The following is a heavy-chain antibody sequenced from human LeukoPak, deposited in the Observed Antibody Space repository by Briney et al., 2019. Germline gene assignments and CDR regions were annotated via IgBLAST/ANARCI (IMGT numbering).Heavy chain of an antibody. D-gene: IGHD3-3*01. V-gene: IGHV3-23*01. CDR3: AKDTTIFGVVIPEDAFDV. J-gene: IGHJ3*01. CDR1: GFTFSSYA. CDR2: ISGSGGST. Sequence: PGGSLRLSCSASGFTFSSYAMSWVRQAPRKGLEWVSAISGSGGSTYYAASVKGRFTISRDNSKNTLYLQMNSLRAEDTAVYYCAKDTTIFGVVIPEDAFDVWGQGTMVTVSS.